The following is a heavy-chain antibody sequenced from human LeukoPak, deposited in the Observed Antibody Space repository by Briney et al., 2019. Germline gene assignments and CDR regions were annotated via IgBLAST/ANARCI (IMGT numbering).Heavy chain of an antibody. CDR1: GFTVSSNY. V-gene: IGHV3-66*01. D-gene: IGHD3-10*01. Sequence: GGSLRLSCAASGFTVSSNYMSWVRQAPGKGLEWVSVIYSGGSTYYADSVKGRFTISRDNSKNTLYLQMNSLRAEDTAVYYCARDYYGSGSYYNEDYWGQGTLVTVSS. CDR2: IYSGGST. CDR3: ARDYYGSGSYYNEDY. J-gene: IGHJ4*02.